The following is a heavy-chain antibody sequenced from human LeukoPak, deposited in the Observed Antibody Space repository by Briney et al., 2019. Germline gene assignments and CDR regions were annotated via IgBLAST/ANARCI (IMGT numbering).Heavy chain of an antibody. J-gene: IGHJ3*02. CDR2: ISSSSISI. CDR1: GFTFNTYN. CDR3: ARGLYYYDSHDTFNI. Sequence: PGGSLRLSCAASGFTFNTYNMNWVRQAPGKGLELVSSISSSSISIFYADSVKGRFTISRDNANNSLYLQMNSLRGDDTAMYYCARGLYYYDSHDTFNIWGQGTMVTVS. V-gene: IGHV3-48*01. D-gene: IGHD3-22*01.